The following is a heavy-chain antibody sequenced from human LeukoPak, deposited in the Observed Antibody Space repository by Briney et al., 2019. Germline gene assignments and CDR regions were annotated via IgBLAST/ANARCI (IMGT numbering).Heavy chain of an antibody. CDR3: AREAGRDGYNFYCFDP. V-gene: IGHV4-31*01. Sequence: QTLSLTCTVSGGSISSGGYYWSWVRQHPGKGMEWLGYIYYRCSTYYNPSLNIPVTISLDTSNIQFSLKLSSVTAADTAVYYCAREAGRDGYNFYCFDPWGQGTLVTVSS. J-gene: IGHJ5*02. CDR1: GGSISSGGYY. D-gene: IGHD5-24*01. CDR2: IYYRCST.